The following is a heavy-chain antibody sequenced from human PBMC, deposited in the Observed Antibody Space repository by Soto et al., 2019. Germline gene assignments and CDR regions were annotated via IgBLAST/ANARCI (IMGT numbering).Heavy chain of an antibody. CDR1: GYTFTSYD. D-gene: IGHD2-2*01. J-gene: IGHJ3*02. V-gene: IGHV1-8*01. CDR3: ASSKPAAGAFDI. CDR2: MNPICGKT. Sequence: VASVKVSCKASGYTFTSYDINWVRQATGQGLEWMGLMNPICGKTGYAQKFLGSVTLTRDTSLSTVYLELSSLSSEDTAVYYCASSKPAAGAFDIWGQGTMVTVSS.